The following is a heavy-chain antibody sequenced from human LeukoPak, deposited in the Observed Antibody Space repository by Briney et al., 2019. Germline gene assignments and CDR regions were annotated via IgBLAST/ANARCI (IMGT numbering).Heavy chain of an antibody. J-gene: IGHJ4*02. CDR1: GDSISTYY. CDR2: IYNSGST. D-gene: IGHD1-1*01. Sequence: SGTLSLTCAVSGDSISTYYWSWIRQPPGKRLEWIGYIYNSGSTNYNPSLKSRVTISVDTSKNQVSLKLSSVTAADTAVYYCARLGTDYWGQGILVTVSS. V-gene: IGHV4-59*01. CDR3: ARLGTDY.